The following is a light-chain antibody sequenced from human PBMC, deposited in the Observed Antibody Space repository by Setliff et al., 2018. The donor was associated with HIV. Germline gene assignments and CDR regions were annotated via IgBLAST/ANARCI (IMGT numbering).Light chain of an antibody. J-gene: IGLJ1*01. CDR3: CSFAGSGTYV. V-gene: IGLV2-23*02. CDR2: GVT. CDR1: SSDVGTYNF. Sequence: QSALAQPASVSGSPGQSITISCTGTSSDVGTYNFVSWYQQRPGKAPKLVIYGVTKRPSGVSNRFSGSRSGNTASLTISGLQAEDEADYYCCSFAGSGTYVFGTGTKVTVL.